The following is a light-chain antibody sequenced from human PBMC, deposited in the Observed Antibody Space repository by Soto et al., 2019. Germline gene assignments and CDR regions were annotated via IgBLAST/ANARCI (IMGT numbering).Light chain of an antibody. Sequence: DIQMTQSPSSVSASVGARVTITCRASQGISNWLAWYQQKPGKAPKLLIYAASSLQTGVPSRFSGSGSGTTFTLSISSPQSDDFATYYCLQYNGYYRTFGQGTKVDIK. CDR1: QGISNW. CDR2: AAS. J-gene: IGKJ1*01. CDR3: LQYNGYYRT. V-gene: IGKV1-12*01.